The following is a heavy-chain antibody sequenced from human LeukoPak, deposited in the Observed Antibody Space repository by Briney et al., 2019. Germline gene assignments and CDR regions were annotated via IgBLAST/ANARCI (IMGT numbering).Heavy chain of an antibody. CDR3: ARGTNYYGSGSLRYYYYGMDV. D-gene: IGHD3-10*01. CDR1: GGSFSGYY. Sequence: PSETLSLTCAVYGGSFSGYYWSWIRQPPGKGLEWIGEINHSGSTNYNPSLKSRVTISVGTSKNQFSLKLSSVTAADTAVYYYARGTNYYGSGSLRYYYYGMDVWGQGTTVTVSS. J-gene: IGHJ6*02. V-gene: IGHV4-34*01. CDR2: INHSGST.